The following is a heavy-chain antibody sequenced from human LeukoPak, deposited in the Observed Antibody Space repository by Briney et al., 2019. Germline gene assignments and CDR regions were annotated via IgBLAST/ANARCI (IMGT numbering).Heavy chain of an antibody. CDR3: AGSGYYRTRNYYYYYYMDV. CDR2: IIPIFGTA. J-gene: IGHJ6*03. D-gene: IGHD3-22*01. V-gene: IGHV1-69*05. CDR1: GGTFSSYA. Sequence: SVKVSCKASGGTFSSYAISWVRQAPGQGLEWMGGIIPIFGTANYAQKFQGRVTITTDESTSTAYMELSSLRSEDTAVYYCAGSGYYRTRNYYYYYYMDVWGKGTTVTVSS.